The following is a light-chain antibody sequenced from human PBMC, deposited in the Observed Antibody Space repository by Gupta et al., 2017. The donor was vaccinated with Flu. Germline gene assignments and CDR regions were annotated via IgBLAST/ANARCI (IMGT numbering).Light chain of an antibody. V-gene: IGLV2-14*01. CDR1: SNDVGGYNF. CDR2: EVS. J-gene: IGLJ3*02. CDR3: SSYTSINTLV. Sequence: QSALSQPASVSGSPGQSITISCTGTSNDVGGYNFVSWYQQHPGKAPKLMIYEVSSRPSGVSRRFSVSKSGNTASLSISGLQAEDEADYYCSSYTSINTLVFGGGTKVTVL.